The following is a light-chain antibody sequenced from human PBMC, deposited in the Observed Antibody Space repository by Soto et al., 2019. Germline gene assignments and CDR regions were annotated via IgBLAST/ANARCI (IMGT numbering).Light chain of an antibody. Sequence: DIQMTQSPSSLSASVGDRVTITCRASQTISRYLNWYQHKPGKPPKLLIYGTSNLQSGVPSRFSGSGSRTDLTLTGSSLLPEGVGTYCWQLTKSPPHSFGQGTKLEIK. CDR1: QTISRY. J-gene: IGKJ2*01. CDR3: QLTKSPPHS. CDR2: GTS. V-gene: IGKV1-39*01.